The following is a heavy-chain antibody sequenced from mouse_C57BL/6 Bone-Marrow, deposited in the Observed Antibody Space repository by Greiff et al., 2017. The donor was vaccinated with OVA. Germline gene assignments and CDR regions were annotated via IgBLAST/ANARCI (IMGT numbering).Heavy chain of an antibody. CDR3: ARRDYREYWGYFDY. CDR2: IYPGDGDT. V-gene: IGHV1-80*01. CDR1: GYAFSSYW. J-gene: IGHJ2*01. Sequence: QVQLQQSGAELVKPGASVKISCKASGYAFSSYWMNWVKQRPGKGLEWIGQIYPGDGDTNYNGKFKGKATLTADKSSSTAYMQLSSLTSEDSAVYFCARRDYREYWGYFDYWGQGTTLTVSS. D-gene: IGHD2-14*01.